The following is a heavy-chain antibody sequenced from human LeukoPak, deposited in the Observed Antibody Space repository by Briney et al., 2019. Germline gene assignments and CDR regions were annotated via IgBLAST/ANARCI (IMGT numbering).Heavy chain of an antibody. V-gene: IGHV7-4-1*02. CDR1: GYTFTSYA. J-gene: IGHJ4*02. Sequence: ASVKVSCKASGYTFTSYAMNWVRQAPGQGLEWMGWINTNTGNPTYAQGFTGRFVFSLDTSVSTAYLQISSLKAEDTAVYYCAREADSGDSSGWYHLLGFDYWGQGTLVTVSS. CDR2: INTNTGNP. D-gene: IGHD6-19*01. CDR3: AREADSGDSSGWYHLLGFDY.